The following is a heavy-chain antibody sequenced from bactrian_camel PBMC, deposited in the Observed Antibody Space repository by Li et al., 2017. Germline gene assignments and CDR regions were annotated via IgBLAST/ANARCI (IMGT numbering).Heavy chain of an antibody. Sequence: HVQLVESGGGSVQSGGSLRLSCAASDDTYSSYESYCMAWFRRRPGKEREGIAAIDADGTTNYADSVQGRFTIYQDKAKNTLYLQMNNLKREDKARYYCDADHVLDRGYRLRCGWTQGTQVTVS. CDR2: IDADGTT. CDR1: DDTYSSYESYC. D-gene: IGHD1*01. J-gene: IGHJ4*01. V-gene: IGHV3S53*01.